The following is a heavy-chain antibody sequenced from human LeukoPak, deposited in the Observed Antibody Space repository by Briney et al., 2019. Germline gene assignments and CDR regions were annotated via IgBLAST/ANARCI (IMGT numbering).Heavy chain of an antibody. V-gene: IGHV3-33*06. CDR2: IWYDGNNK. CDR3: AKDKVVVL. D-gene: IGHD2-2*01. CDR1: GFTFSSYG. J-gene: IGHJ4*02. Sequence: GGSLRLSCAASGFTFSSYGMHWVRQAPGKGLEWVALIWYDGNNKYYADSVKGRFTISRDNSKNTLYLQMNSLRAEDTAVYYCAKDKVVVLWGQGTLVTVSS.